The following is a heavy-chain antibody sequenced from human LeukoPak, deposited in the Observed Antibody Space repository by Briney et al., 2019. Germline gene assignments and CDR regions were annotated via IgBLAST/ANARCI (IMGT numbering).Heavy chain of an antibody. D-gene: IGHD3-22*01. CDR2: INHSGST. Sequence: SETLSLTCAVYGGSFSGYYWSWIRQPPGKGLEGVGEINHSGSTNYNPSLKSRVTISVDTSKNQFSLKLSSVTAADTAVYYCARLPDSSGYYHPFDYWGQGTLVTVSS. CDR1: GGSFSGYY. J-gene: IGHJ4*02. V-gene: IGHV4-34*01. CDR3: ARLPDSSGYYHPFDY.